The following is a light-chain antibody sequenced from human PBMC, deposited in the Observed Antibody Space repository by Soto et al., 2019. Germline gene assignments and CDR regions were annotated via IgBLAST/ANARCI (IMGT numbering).Light chain of an antibody. CDR2: DVS. V-gene: IGLV2-18*02. Sequence: QSVLTQPPSVSGAPGQSVAISRTGTSSEVGTYNRVSWYQQPPGTAPRLMIYDVSNRPSGVPDRFSGSKSGNTASLTISGLQAEDEADYYCSSYTSTCTYVFGTGTKVTV. CDR1: SSEVGTYNR. J-gene: IGLJ1*01. CDR3: SSYTSTCTYV.